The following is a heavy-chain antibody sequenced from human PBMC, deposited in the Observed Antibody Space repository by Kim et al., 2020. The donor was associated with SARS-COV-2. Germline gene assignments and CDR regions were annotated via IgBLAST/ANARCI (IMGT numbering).Heavy chain of an antibody. CDR3: ARRAWSSVGTKYYYYGMDV. V-gene: IGHV1-69*13. CDR2: IIPIFGTA. J-gene: IGHJ6*02. Sequence: SVKVSCKASGGTFSSYAISWVRQAPGQGLEWMGGIIPIFGTANYAQKFQGRVTITADESTSTAYMELSSLRSEDTAVYYCARRAWSSVGTKYYYYGMDVWGQGTTVTVSS. D-gene: IGHD1-1*01. CDR1: GGTFSSYA.